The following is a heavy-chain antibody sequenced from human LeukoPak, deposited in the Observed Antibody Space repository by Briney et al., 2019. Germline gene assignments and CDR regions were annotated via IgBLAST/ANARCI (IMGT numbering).Heavy chain of an antibody. CDR1: GYTFTCYY. D-gene: IGHD3-22*01. CDR3: AREYYYDSSPDY. Sequence: ASVKVSCKASGYTFTCYYMHWVRQAPGQGLEWMGWINPNSGGTNYAQKFHGSVTQTRDTSISTAYMELSRLRSDDTAVYYCAREYYYDSSPDYWGQGTLVTVSS. CDR2: INPNSGGT. J-gene: IGHJ4*02. V-gene: IGHV1-2*02.